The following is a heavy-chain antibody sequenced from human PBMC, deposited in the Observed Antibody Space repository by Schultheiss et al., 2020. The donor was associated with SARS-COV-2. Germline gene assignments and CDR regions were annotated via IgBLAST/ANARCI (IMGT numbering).Heavy chain of an antibody. J-gene: IGHJ4*02. V-gene: IGHV4-34*01. D-gene: IGHD6-6*01. CDR2: INHSGST. CDR3: AREYSSSFVDY. Sequence: GSLRLSCAASGFTFSSYSMNWVRQAPGKGLEWIGEINHSGSTNYNPSLKSRVTISVDTSKNQFSLKLSSVTAADTAVYYCAREYSSSFVDYWGQGTLVTVSS. CDR1: GFTFSSYS.